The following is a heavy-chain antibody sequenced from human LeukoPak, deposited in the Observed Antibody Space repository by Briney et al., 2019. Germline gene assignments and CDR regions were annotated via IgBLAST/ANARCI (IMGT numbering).Heavy chain of an antibody. CDR3: AGLGITMIGGV. CDR2: ISLNGGST. CDR1: GFTFEDYG. D-gene: IGHD3-10*02. Sequence: GGSLRLSCAASGFTFEDYGMSWVRQVPGKGLEWVSGISLNGGSTGYADSVKGRFTISRDNVKNSLYLQMNSLRAEDTAVYYCAGLGITMIGGVWGKGTTVTISS. V-gene: IGHV3-20*04. J-gene: IGHJ6*04.